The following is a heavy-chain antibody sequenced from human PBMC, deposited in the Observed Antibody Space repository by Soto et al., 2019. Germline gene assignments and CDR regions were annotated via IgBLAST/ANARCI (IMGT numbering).Heavy chain of an antibody. CDR1: GYSFGNYW. V-gene: IGHV5-10-1*01. CDR3: ARALDFWSAYFDY. J-gene: IGHJ4*02. CDR2: IDPFDSYA. Sequence: PGESLKISCKGSGYSFGNYWISWVRQMSGKGLEWMGRIDPFDSYANYSPSFQGHVTISRDNSKNTLYLQMNSLRTEDTAVYYCARALDFWSAYFDYWGQGSLVTVSS. D-gene: IGHD3-3*01.